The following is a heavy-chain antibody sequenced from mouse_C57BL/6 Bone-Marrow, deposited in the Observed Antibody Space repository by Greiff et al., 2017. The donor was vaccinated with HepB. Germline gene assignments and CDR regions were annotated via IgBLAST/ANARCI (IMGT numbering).Heavy chain of an antibody. D-gene: IGHD2-3*01. CDR2: IYIGNGYT. V-gene: IGHV1-58*01. CDR1: GYTFTSYG. J-gene: IGHJ4*01. Sequence: EVQLQQSGAELVRPGSSVKMSCKTSGYTFTSYGINWVKQRPGQGLEWIGYIYIGNGYTEYNEKFKGKATLTSDTSSSTAYMQLSSLSSEESAAYYCARGWLPYAMDYWGQGTSVTVSA. CDR3: ARGWLPYAMDY.